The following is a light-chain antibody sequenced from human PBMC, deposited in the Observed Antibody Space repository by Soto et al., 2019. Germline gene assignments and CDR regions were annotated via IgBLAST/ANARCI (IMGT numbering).Light chain of an antibody. V-gene: IGLV2-8*01. CDR3: SSYAGSNNYV. Sequence: QSALTQPPSASGSPGQSVTISCTGTSSDVGGYNYGSWYQQHPGKAPKLMIYEVSKRPSGVPDRFSGSKSGNKASLTVSGLQAEDEADYYCSSYAGSNNYVFGTGTKLTVL. CDR1: SSDVGGYNY. CDR2: EVS. J-gene: IGLJ1*01.